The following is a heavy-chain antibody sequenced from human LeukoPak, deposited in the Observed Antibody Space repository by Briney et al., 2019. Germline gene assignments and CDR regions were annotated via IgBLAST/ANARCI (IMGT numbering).Heavy chain of an antibody. D-gene: IGHD6-19*01. V-gene: IGHV3-64D*06. Sequence: GGSLRLSCSASGFTFSNYAMHWVRQAPGKGLEYVSLITSNGGSTYYADSVKGRFTISRDNSKNTLYLQMSSLRTEDTAVYYCAKSTSSGWYTTTYFHYWGQGTLVTVSS. CDR3: AKSTSSGWYTTTYFHY. J-gene: IGHJ4*02. CDR1: GFTFSNYA. CDR2: ITSNGGST.